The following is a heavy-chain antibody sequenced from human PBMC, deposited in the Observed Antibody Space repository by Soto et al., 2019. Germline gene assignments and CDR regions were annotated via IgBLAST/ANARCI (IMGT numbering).Heavy chain of an antibody. V-gene: IGHV1-46*01. J-gene: IGHJ4*02. CDR3: ARLHSETSYRDIFDY. D-gene: IGHD3-16*02. CDR2: INPIDGST. Sequence: ASVKVSCKASGYTFTNYFMHWVRQAPGQGPEWMAMINPIDGSTTYAQKFQGRVIMSRDTSTNTVSMDLRTLTSEETAVYYCARLHSETSYRDIFDYWGQGTLVAAPS. CDR1: GYTFTNYF.